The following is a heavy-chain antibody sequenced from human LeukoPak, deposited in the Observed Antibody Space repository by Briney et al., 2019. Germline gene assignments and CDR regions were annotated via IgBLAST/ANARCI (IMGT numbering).Heavy chain of an antibody. CDR2: IYYGGST. CDR3: ARRSHCTGGSCYPV. V-gene: IGHV4-39*01. D-gene: IGHD2-15*01. J-gene: IGHJ6*02. Sequence: SETLSLTCTVSGDSMTSSTHYWVWIRQPPGKGLEWIGSIYYGGSTYYNPSLKSRVTISQDTSKNQFSLTVSSVTAADTAVYHCARRSHCTGGSCYPVWGQGTTVTVS. CDR1: GDSMTSSTHY.